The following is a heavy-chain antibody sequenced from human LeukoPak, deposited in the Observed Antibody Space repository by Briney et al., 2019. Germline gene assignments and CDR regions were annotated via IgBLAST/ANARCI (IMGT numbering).Heavy chain of an antibody. J-gene: IGHJ6*03. CDR3: ARHSYDSSDFHYMDV. D-gene: IGHD3-22*01. CDR2: IYPGDSDT. CDR1: GYSFTSYW. V-gene: IGHV5-51*01. Sequence: GESLKISCKGSGYSFTSYWIGWVRQMPGKGLEWMGIIYPGDSDTRYSPSFQGQVTISADKSISTAYLQWSTLRASGTAIYYCARHSYDSSDFHYMDVWGKGTTVTISS.